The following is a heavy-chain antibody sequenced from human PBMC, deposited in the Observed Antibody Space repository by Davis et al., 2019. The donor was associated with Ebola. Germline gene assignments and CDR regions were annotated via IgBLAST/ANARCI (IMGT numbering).Heavy chain of an antibody. J-gene: IGHJ4*02. CDR3: ARGTAGTARYFDY. CDR1: GFTFSSYA. D-gene: IGHD5-18*01. CDR2: ISGSGGST. V-gene: IGHV3-23*01. Sequence: PGGSLRLSCAASGFTFSSYAMSWVRQAPGKGLEWVSAISGSGGSTYYADSVKGRFTISRDNAKNSLYLQMNSLRAEDTAVYYCARGTAGTARYFDYWGQGTLVTVSS.